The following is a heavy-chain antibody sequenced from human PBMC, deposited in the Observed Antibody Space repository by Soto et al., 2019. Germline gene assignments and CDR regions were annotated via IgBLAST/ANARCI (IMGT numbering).Heavy chain of an antibody. CDR2: IWYDGRKT. Sequence: QVQLVESGGGVIQPGRSLRLSCAASGFTFSSYGMHWVRQAPGKGLEWVAVIWYDGRKTYYADSVKGRFTISRDNPKDTVYPEMISLRGEGTAVYYCARVVVWYGDYYHYGMAFWGQGTTVTVCS. V-gene: IGHV3-33*01. CDR1: GFTFSSYG. J-gene: IGHJ6*02. D-gene: IGHD3-10*01. CDR3: ARVVVWYGDYYHYGMAF.